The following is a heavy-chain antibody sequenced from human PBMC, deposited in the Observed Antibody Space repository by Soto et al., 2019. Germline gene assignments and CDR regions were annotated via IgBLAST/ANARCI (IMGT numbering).Heavy chain of an antibody. CDR3: AGGGSMIRGRNFFDA. V-gene: IGHV4-34*01. J-gene: IGHJ4*02. CDR1: GGSFSGY. Sequence: PSETLSLTCADDGGSFSGYWSWIRQPPGKGPEWIGQINHSGSTNYNPSLKSRVTISLDTSKNQFSLKLSSVTAADTAVYYCAGGGSMIRGRNFFDAWGQGVPVTVSS. CDR2: INHSGST. D-gene: IGHD3-10*01.